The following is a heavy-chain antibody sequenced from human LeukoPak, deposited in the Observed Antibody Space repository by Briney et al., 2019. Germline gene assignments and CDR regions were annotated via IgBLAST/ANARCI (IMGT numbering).Heavy chain of an antibody. J-gene: IGHJ4*02. CDR1: GGSISSGDYY. V-gene: IGHV4-30-4*01. Sequence: SETLSLTCTVSGGSISSGDYYWRWIRQPPGKGLEWIGYIYYSGSTYYNPSLKSRVTISVDTSKNQFSLKLSSVTAADTAVYYCARDRRWLRGGLDYWGQGTLVTVSS. CDR2: IYYSGST. D-gene: IGHD5-12*01. CDR3: ARDRRWLRGGLDY.